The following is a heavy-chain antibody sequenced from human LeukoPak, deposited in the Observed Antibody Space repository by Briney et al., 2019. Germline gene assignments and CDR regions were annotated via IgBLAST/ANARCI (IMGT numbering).Heavy chain of an antibody. CDR2: ISWNSGSI. V-gene: IGHV3-9*01. CDR1: GFTFDDYA. CDR3: AKDTPHTYNDFCSGNPNSTYTVDV. Sequence: PGRSLRLSCAASGFTFDDYAMHWVRQAPGKGLEWVSGISWNSGSIGYADSVKGRFTISRDNAKNSLYLQMNSLRAEETALYYCAKDTPHTYNDFCSGNPNSTYTVDVWGKGTTVTVSS. D-gene: IGHD3-3*01. J-gene: IGHJ6*04.